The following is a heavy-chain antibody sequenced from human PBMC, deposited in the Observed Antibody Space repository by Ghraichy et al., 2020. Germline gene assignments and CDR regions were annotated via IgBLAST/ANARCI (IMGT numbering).Heavy chain of an antibody. D-gene: IGHD3-16*01. CDR1: GFTFSDYS. V-gene: IGHV3-48*02. Sequence: GALRLSCTASGFTFSDYSMNWVRQTPRKGLEWVSFITSGSSTRYYADSVKGRFTISRDNAKNSLFLQMNSLRDEDTAVYYCARALADVGVFDFWGQGTLVTVSS. J-gene: IGHJ4*02. CDR2: ITSGSSTR. CDR3: ARALADVGVFDF.